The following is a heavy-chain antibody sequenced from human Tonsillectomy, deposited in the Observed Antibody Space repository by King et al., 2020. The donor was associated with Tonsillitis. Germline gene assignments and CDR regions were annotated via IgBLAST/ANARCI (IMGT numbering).Heavy chain of an antibody. CDR3: AKDRFGYSDYGSSFDY. CDR2: ISYDGSNK. J-gene: IGHJ4*02. Sequence: VQLVESGGGVVQPGRSLRLSCAASGFTFSSYGMHWVRQAPGKGLEWVAVISYDGSNKYYADSVKGRFTISRDNFKNTLYLQMNSLRAEDTAVYYCAKDRFGYSDYGSSFDYWGQGTLVTVSS. CDR1: GFTFSSYG. D-gene: IGHD5-12*01. V-gene: IGHV3-30*18.